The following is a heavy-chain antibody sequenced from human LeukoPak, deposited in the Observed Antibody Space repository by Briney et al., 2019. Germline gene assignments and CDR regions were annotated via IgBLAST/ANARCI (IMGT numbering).Heavy chain of an antibody. J-gene: IGHJ4*02. CDR3: ATFGVIVRNDYLDY. Sequence: PGGSLRLSCVGSGFIFRSYAVTWVRRAPGKGLEWVSAITANGDATYYADSVKGRFTISRDNSKNTLYLQMSSLRAEDTAVYYCATFGVIVRNDYLDYWGQGARVAVSS. D-gene: IGHD3-3*01. CDR2: ITANGDAT. CDR1: GFIFRSYA. V-gene: IGHV3-23*01.